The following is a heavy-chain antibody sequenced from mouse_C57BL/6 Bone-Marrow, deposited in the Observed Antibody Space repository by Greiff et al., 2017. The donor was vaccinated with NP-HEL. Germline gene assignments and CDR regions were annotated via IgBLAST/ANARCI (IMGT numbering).Heavy chain of an antibody. V-gene: IGHV5-15*01. J-gene: IGHJ3*01. CDR3: ARQGRWFRGFAY. Sequence: EVQLMESGGGLVQPGRTLKLSCAASGFTFSDYGMAWVRQAPRKGPEWVAFISNLAYSIYYADTVTGRFTISRENAKNTLYLEMSSLRAEDTAMYYCARQGRWFRGFAYWGQGTLVTVSA. CDR1: GFTFSDYG. CDR2: ISNLAYSI. D-gene: IGHD2-2*01.